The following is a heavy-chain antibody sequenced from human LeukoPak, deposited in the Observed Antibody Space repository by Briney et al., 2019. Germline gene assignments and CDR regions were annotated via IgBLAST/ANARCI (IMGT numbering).Heavy chain of an antibody. V-gene: IGHV4-39*01. D-gene: IGHD3-10*01. Sequence: PSETLSPTCTVSGGSISSSSYYWGWIRQPPGKGLEWIGSIYYSGSTYYNPSLKSRVTISVDTSKNQFSLKLSSVTAADTAVYYCARSRFGGSPYYFDYWGQGTLVTVSS. CDR1: GGSISSSSYY. CDR3: ARSRFGGSPYYFDY. J-gene: IGHJ4*02. CDR2: IYYSGST.